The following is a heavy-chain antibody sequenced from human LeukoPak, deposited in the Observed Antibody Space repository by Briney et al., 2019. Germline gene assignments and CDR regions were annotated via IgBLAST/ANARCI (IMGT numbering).Heavy chain of an antibody. CDR1: GGSFSGYY. J-gene: IGHJ3*02. Sequence: PSETLSLTCAVYGGSFSGYYWSWIRQPPGKGLEWIGEINHSGSTNYNPSLKSRVTISVDTSKNQFSLKLSSVTAADTAVYYCARRGYPTSPVGAFDIWGQGTMVTVSS. CDR2: INHSGST. V-gene: IGHV4-34*01. CDR3: ARRGYPTSPVGAFDI. D-gene: IGHD3-22*01.